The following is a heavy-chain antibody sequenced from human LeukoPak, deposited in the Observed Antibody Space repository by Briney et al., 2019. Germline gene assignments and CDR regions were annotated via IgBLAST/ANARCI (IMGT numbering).Heavy chain of an antibody. Sequence: PSETLSLTCTVSGGSISSSSYYWGWIRQPPGKGLEWIGSIYYSGSTYYNPSLKSRVTISVDTSKNQFSLKLSSVTAADTAVYYCARRSYPTTVTTQEDDAFDIWGQGTMVTVSS. CDR1: GGSISSSSYY. V-gene: IGHV4-39*01. J-gene: IGHJ3*02. D-gene: IGHD4-17*01. CDR2: IYYSGST. CDR3: ARRSYPTTVTTQEDDAFDI.